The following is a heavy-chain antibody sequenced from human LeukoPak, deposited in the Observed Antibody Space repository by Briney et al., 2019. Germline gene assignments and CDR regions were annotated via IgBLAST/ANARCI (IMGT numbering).Heavy chain of an antibody. Sequence: SETLSLTCAVSGGSISSGGYSWSWIRQPPGKGLEWIGYIYHSGSTYYNPSLKSRVTISVDRSKNQFSLKLSSVTAADTAVYYCASVRRFLNYFVYWGQASLATV. CDR1: GGSISSGGYS. J-gene: IGHJ4*02. CDR3: ASVRRFLNYFVY. D-gene: IGHD3-3*01. CDR2: IYHSGST. V-gene: IGHV4-30-2*01.